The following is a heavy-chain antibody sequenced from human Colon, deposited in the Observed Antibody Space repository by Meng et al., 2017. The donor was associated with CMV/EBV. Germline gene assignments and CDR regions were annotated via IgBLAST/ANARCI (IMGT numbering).Heavy chain of an antibody. CDR1: GFNFRSSA. V-gene: IGHV3-7*01. CDR3: ARGGCISRSCYRDYYYYGMDV. Sequence: GESLKISCAASGFNFRSSAMSWVRQAPGKGLEWVANIKQDGSDENYVDSVKGRFTVSRDNAKNSVYLQMDSLRAEDTAVYYCARGGCISRSCYRDYYYYGMDVWGHGTLVTVSS. CDR2: IKQDGSDE. D-gene: IGHD2-2*01. J-gene: IGHJ6*02.